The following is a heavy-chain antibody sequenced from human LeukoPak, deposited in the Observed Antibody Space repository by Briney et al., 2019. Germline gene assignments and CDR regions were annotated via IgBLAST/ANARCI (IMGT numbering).Heavy chain of an antibody. CDR1: GFTFSSYS. Sequence: GGSLRLSCAASGFTFSSYSMNWVRQAPGKGLEWVSYISSSSSTIYYADSVKGRFTISRDNAKNSLYLQMNSLRAEDTAVYYCAKAGSTSSPLKNYYYMDVWGKGTTVTVSS. V-gene: IGHV3-48*01. CDR3: AKAGSTSSPLKNYYYMDV. J-gene: IGHJ6*03. D-gene: IGHD2-2*01. CDR2: ISSSSSTI.